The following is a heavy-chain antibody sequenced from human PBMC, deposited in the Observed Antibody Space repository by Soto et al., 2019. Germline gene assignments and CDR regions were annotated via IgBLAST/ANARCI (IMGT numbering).Heavy chain of an antibody. CDR1: GYSFTSYW. CDR2: IYPGDSDT. J-gene: IGHJ6*02. V-gene: IGHV5-51*01. CDR3: ASAPIAVAGGGYYYYGMDV. D-gene: IGHD6-19*01. Sequence: GESLKISCKGSGYSFTSYWIGWVRQMPGKGLEWMGIIYPGDSDTRYSPSFQGQVTISADKSISTAYLQWSSLKASDTAMYYCASAPIAVAGGGYYYYGMDVWGQGTTVTVS.